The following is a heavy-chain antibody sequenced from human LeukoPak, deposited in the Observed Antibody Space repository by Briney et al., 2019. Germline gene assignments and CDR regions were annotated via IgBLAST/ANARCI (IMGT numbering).Heavy chain of an antibody. Sequence: PSGTLSLTCAVSGGSISSSNWWSWVRQPPGKGLEWIGEIYHSGSTNYNPSLKSRVTISVDKSENQFSLKLNSVTAADTAVYYCARDSANGSSWYFDYWGQGTLVTVSS. J-gene: IGHJ4*02. V-gene: IGHV4-4*02. CDR1: GGSISSSNW. CDR3: ARDSANGSSWYFDY. D-gene: IGHD6-13*01. CDR2: IYHSGST.